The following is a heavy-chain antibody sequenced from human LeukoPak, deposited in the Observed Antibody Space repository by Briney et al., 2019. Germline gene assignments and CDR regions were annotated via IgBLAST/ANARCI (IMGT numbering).Heavy chain of an antibody. CDR1: GGSISGYY. CDR2: IYYSGST. J-gene: IGHJ4*02. V-gene: IGHV4-59*08. D-gene: IGHD6-13*01. CDR3: ARGYSSSWYYFDY. Sequence: SETLSLTCTVSGGSISGYYWSWIRQPPGKGLEWIGYIYYSGSTNYNPSLKSRVTISVDTSKNQFSLKLSSVTAADTAVYYCARGYSSSWYYFDYWGQGTLVTVSS.